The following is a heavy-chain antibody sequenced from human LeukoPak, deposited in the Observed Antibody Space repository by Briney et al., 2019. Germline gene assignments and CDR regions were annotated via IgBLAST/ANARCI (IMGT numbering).Heavy chain of an antibody. Sequence: GGSLRLSCAASGFTFSGYWMSWVRQAPGKGLEWVANIKQDGSEKYYVDSVKGRFTISRDNAKNSLYLQMNSLRAEDTAVYYCARGSSMVITTLSDYWGQGTLVTVSS. CDR1: GFTFSGYW. CDR3: ARGSSMVITTLSDY. J-gene: IGHJ4*02. D-gene: IGHD3-22*01. CDR2: IKQDGSEK. V-gene: IGHV3-7*01.